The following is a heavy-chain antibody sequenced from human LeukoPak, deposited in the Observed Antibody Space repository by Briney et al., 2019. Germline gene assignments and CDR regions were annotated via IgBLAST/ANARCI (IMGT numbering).Heavy chain of an antibody. V-gene: IGHV3-48*04. CDR3: ARGPRILAAGSYYFDY. CDR1: GFTFSSYW. CDR2: INVNGGAM. Sequence: PGGSLRLSCAASGFTFSSYWMSWVRQAPGQGLEWVSFINVNGGAMYYADFVKGRFTISRDNAKSSLYLEMNSLRVEDTAVYYCARGPRILAAGSYYFDYWGQGSLVTVSS. D-gene: IGHD6-13*01. J-gene: IGHJ4*02.